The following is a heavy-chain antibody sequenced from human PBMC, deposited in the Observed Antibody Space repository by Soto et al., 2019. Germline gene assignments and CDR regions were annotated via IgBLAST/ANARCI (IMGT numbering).Heavy chain of an antibody. D-gene: IGHD3-10*01. J-gene: IGHJ5*02. V-gene: IGHV3-23*01. CDR3: AKDLTSLVRVVLPSP. CDR1: GFTFSKYA. Sequence: EVQLLQSGGGWVQPGGSLRLSCAASGFTFSKYAMAWVRQAPGKGLEWVSSISGSGVIKYYADSVQGRFTISRDNSNNTLSVLMNSLRVEDTAIYYSAKDLTSLVRVVLPSPWGQGILVTVYS. CDR2: ISGSGVIK.